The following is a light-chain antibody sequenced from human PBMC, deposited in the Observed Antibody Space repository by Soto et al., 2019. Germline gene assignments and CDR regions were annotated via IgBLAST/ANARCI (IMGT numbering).Light chain of an antibody. CDR3: QQSNNYPWT. Sequence: DIQMTQSPSTLSASVGDRVTITCRASQYIHNYLAWYQQKPGEAPKLLIYEAANLESGDPSRFSGSGTWTEFTLTISSLQPDEFATYYCQQSNNYPWTFGQGTRVEI. CDR1: QYIHNY. V-gene: IGKV1-5*03. J-gene: IGKJ1*01. CDR2: EAA.